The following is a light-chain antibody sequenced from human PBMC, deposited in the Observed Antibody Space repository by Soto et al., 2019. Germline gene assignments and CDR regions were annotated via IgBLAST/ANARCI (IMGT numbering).Light chain of an antibody. V-gene: IGKV3-11*01. CDR2: DAS. CDR1: QSVSSY. CDR3: QQRSNWPLT. Sequence: IVLTQSPATLSLSPWERATLSCRASQSVSSYLAWYQQKPGQAPRLLIYDASNRATGIPARFSGSGSGTDFTLTISSLEPEDFAVYYCQQRSNWPLTFGGGTKVDI. J-gene: IGKJ4*01.